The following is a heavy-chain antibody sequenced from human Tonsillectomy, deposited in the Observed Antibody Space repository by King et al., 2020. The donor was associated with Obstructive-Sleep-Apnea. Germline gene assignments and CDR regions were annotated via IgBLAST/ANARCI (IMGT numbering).Heavy chain of an antibody. D-gene: IGHD2-21*01. V-gene: IGHV4-34*01. J-gene: IGHJ6*02. Sequence: VQLQQWGAGLLKPSETLSLTCAVYGGSFSGYYWSWIRQPLGKGLELIGEINHSGSTNFNPSLKSRVSISVDTSKNQFSLNLSSLTAADTAVYYCARIVRPDAWGQGTTVTVSS. CDR3: ARIVRPDA. CDR1: GGSFSGYY. CDR2: INHSGST.